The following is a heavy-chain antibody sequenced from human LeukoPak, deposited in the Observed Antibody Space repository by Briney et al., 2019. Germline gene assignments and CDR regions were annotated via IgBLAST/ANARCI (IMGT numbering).Heavy chain of an antibody. CDR1: GGSISSSSYY. D-gene: IGHD3-3*01. Sequence: SETLSLTCTVSGGSISSSSYYWGWIRQPPGKGLEWTGSIYYSGSTYYNPSLKSRVTISVDTSKNQFSLKLSSVTAADTAVYYCARDSAPIGYDFWSGYYYYWGQGTLVTVSS. V-gene: IGHV4-39*07. CDR3: ARDSAPIGYDFWSGYYYY. CDR2: IYYSGST. J-gene: IGHJ4*02.